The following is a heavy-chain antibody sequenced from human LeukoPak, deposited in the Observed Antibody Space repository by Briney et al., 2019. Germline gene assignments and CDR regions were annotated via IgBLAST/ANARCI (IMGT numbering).Heavy chain of an antibody. D-gene: IGHD5-18*01. CDR1: GYTFTGYY. CDR2: INPNSGGT. J-gene: IGHJ4*02. V-gene: IGHV1-2*02. CDR3: ARSNTAIIYYFDY. Sequence: ASVKVSCKASGYTFTGYYMHWVRQAPGQGLEWMGWINPNSGGTNYAQKFQGRVTMTRDTSISTAYMELSRLRSDDTAVYYCARSNTAIIYYFDYWGQGTLVTVSS.